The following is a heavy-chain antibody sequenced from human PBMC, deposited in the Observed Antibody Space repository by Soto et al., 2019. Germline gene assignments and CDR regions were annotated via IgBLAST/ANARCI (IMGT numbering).Heavy chain of an antibody. Sequence: QVQLVQSGAEVKKPGSSVKVSCKASGGTFSSYTISWVRQAPGQGLEWMGRIIPILGIANYAQKFQGRVRSSADKSTSTAYMELSSLRSEDTAVYYCARDGALLWFGELRGFDPWGQGTLVTVSS. CDR1: GGTFSSYT. D-gene: IGHD3-10*01. J-gene: IGHJ5*02. CDR3: ARDGALLWFGELRGFDP. V-gene: IGHV1-69*08. CDR2: IIPILGIA.